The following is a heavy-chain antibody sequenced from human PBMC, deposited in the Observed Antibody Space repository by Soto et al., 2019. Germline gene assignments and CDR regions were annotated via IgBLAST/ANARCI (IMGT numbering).Heavy chain of an antibody. V-gene: IGHV3-23*01. CDR2: ISGSGGST. Sequence: GGSLRLSCAASGFTFSSYAMSWVRQAPGKGLEWVSAISGSGGSTYYADSVKGRFTISGDNSKNTLYLQMNRLGAEDTAVYYCAKGIVVVPAAPGAGEFDYWGQGTLVTVSS. D-gene: IGHD2-2*01. CDR1: GFTFSSYA. CDR3: AKGIVVVPAAPGAGEFDY. J-gene: IGHJ4*02.